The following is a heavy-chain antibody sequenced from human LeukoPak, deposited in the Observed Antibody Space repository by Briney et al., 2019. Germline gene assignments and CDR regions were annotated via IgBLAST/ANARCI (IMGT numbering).Heavy chain of an antibody. CDR2: IRYDGSNK. D-gene: IGHD3-10*01. CDR1: GFTFSSYA. V-gene: IGHV3-30*02. J-gene: IGHJ6*03. Sequence: GGSLRLSCAASGFTFSSYAMSWVRQAPGKGLEWVAFIRYDGSNKYYADSVQGRFTISRDNAKNTLYLQMNSLRAEDTALYYCARVARGDYYYYYMDVWGKGTTVTVSS. CDR3: ARVARGDYYYYYMDV.